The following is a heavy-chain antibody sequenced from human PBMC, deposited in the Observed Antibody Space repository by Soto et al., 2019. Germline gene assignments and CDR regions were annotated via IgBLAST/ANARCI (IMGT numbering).Heavy chain of an antibody. Sequence: QVQLVQSGAEVKKPGASVKVSCKASGYTFTSYVMHWVRQAPGQRREWMGWINAGNANTKYSQKFQGRVTITRDTSASSADIDLSSLRSEDTAVYYCARGPGYSYGYNWGQGTLVTVSS. J-gene: IGHJ4*02. V-gene: IGHV1-3*01. CDR2: INAGNANT. CDR1: GYTFTSYV. D-gene: IGHD5-18*01. CDR3: ARGPGYSYGYN.